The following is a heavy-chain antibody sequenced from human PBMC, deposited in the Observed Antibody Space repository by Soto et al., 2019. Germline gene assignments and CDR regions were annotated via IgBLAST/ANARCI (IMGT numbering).Heavy chain of an antibody. V-gene: IGHV1-18*04. CDR1: GYTFTSYG. Sequence: ASVKVSCKASGYTFTSYGISWVRQAPGQGLEWMGWISAYNGNTNYAQKLQGRVTMTTDTSTSTAYMELRSRRSDDTAVYYWAREDGSTTTPFDFDYWGQGTLVTVSS. D-gene: IGHD1-26*01. CDR2: ISAYNGNT. J-gene: IGHJ4*02. CDR3: AREDGSTTTPFDFDY.